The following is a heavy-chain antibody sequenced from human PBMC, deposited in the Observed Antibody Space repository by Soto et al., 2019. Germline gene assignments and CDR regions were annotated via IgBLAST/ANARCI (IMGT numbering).Heavy chain of an antibody. Sequence: QVQLQESGPGLVKPSQTLSLTCTVSGGSISSGDYYWSWVRQPPGKGLEWIGNIYYGGSTYYNPSLKSRVTISVHTSKNQFSLKLSSATDADTAVYYCARVINGDQTVDYWGQGTLVTVSS. D-gene: IGHD4-17*01. V-gene: IGHV4-30-4*01. CDR2: IYYGGST. J-gene: IGHJ4*02. CDR1: GGSISSGDYY. CDR3: ARVINGDQTVDY.